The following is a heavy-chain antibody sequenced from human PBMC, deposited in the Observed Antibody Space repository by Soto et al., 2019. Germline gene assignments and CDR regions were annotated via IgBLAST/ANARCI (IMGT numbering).Heavy chain of an antibody. CDR3: ARAMTGTNDY. CDR2: ISSSSTI. Sequence: GGSLRLSCAASGFTFSSYSMNWVRQAPGKGLEWVSYISSSSTIYYADSVKGRFTISRDNAKNSLYLQMNSLRAEDTAVYYCARAMTGTNDYWGQGTLVTVSS. J-gene: IGHJ4*02. CDR1: GFTFSSYS. D-gene: IGHD1-1*01. V-gene: IGHV3-48*01.